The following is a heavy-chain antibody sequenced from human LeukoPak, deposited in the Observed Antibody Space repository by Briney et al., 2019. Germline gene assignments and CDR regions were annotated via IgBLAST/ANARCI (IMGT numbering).Heavy chain of an antibody. D-gene: IGHD2-21*02. CDR3: ARGFRAHCGGDCYSLDAFDI. CDR2: IYYSGST. J-gene: IGHJ3*02. Sequence: SETLSLTCTVSGGSISSSSYYWGWIRQPPGKGLEWIGSIYYSGSTYYNPSLKSRVTISVDTSKNQFSLKLSSVTAADTAVYYCARGFRAHCGGDCYSLDAFDIWGQGTMVTASS. CDR1: GGSISSSSYY. V-gene: IGHV4-39*07.